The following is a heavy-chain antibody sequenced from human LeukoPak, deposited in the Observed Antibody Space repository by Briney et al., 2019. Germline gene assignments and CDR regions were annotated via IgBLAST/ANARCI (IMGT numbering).Heavy chain of an antibody. CDR3: ARGPSRGGEHFDY. CDR1: GGSISSYY. CDR2: IYYSGST. J-gene: IGHJ4*02. D-gene: IGHD1-26*01. Sequence: SETLSLTCTVSGGSISSYYWSWIRKPPGKGLEWIGYIYYSGSTNYNPSLKSRVTISVDTSKNQFSLKLSSVTAADTAVYYCARGPSRGGEHFDYWGQGTLVTVSS. V-gene: IGHV4-59*01.